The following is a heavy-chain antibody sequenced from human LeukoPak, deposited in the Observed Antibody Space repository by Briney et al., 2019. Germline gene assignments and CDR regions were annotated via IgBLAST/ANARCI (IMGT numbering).Heavy chain of an antibody. CDR2: ISGSGGST. V-gene: IGHV3-23*01. CDR1: GFTFSSYA. J-gene: IGHJ6*03. CDR3: ASYHGSSSSKWSYYYYYYMDV. D-gene: IGHD6-6*01. Sequence: GGSLRLSCAASGFTFSSYAMSWVRQAPGKGLEWVSAISGSGGSTYYADSVKGRFTISRDNAKNSLYLQMNSLRAEDTAVYYCASYHGSSSSKWSYYYYYYMDVWGKGTTVTVSS.